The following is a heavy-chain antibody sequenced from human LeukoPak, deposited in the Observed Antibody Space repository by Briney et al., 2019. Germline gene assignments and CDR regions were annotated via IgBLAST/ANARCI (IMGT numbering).Heavy chain of an antibody. CDR3: ATMRGTTSNWFDP. J-gene: IGHJ5*02. D-gene: IGHD4-17*01. Sequence: PGGSLRLSCAASGFTFSSYAMSWVRQAPGKRQEWVSAISGSGGSTYYADSVKGRFTISRDNSKNTLYLQMNSLRAEDTAVYYCATMRGTTSNWFDPWGQGTLVTVSS. CDR2: ISGSGGST. CDR1: GFTFSSYA. V-gene: IGHV3-23*01.